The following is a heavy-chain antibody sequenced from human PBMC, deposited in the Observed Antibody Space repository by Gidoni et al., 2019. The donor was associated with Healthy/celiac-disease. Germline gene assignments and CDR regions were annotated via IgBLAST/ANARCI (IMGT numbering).Heavy chain of an antibody. D-gene: IGHD6-19*01. CDR3: AIDTSSGWYGY. CDR2: INAGNGNT. CDR1: GYTFTSYA. J-gene: IGHJ4*02. Sequence: QVQLVQSGAEVKKPGASVKVSCTASGYTFTSYAMHWVRQAPGQRLEWMGWINAGNGNTKYSQKFQGRGTITRDTSASTAYMELSSLRSEDTAVYYCAIDTSSGWYGYWGQGTLVTVSS. V-gene: IGHV1-3*01.